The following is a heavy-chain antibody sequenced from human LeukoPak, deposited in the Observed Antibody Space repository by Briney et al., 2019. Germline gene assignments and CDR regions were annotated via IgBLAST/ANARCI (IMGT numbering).Heavy chain of an antibody. D-gene: IGHD3-16*01. Sequence: SETLSLTCTVSGGSISSYYWSWIRQPPGKGLEWIGSIYDSVFTKYNPSLKSRVTISVDTPKSQFSLRLSSVTAADTAVYYCARHVPYYDSDFSAWGMDVWGQGTTVTVSS. V-gene: IGHV4-59*08. CDR2: IYDSVFT. CDR1: GGSISSYY. CDR3: ARHVPYYDSDFSAWGMDV. J-gene: IGHJ6*02.